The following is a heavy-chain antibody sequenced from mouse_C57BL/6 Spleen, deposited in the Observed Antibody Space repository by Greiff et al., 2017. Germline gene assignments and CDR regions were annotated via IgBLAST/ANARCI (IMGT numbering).Heavy chain of an antibody. Sequence: VTVVESGPGLVQPSQSLSITCTVSGFSLTSYGVHWVRQSPGKGLEWLGVIRSGGSTDYNAAFISRLSISKDNSKSQVFFKMNSLQADDTAIYYCARGWDGFAYWGQGTLVTVSA. CDR3: ARGWDGFAY. J-gene: IGHJ3*01. D-gene: IGHD4-1*01. CDR2: IRSGGST. CDR1: GFSLTSYG. V-gene: IGHV2-2*01.